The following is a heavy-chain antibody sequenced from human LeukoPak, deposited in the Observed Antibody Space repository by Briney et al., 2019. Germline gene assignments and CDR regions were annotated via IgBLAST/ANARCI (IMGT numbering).Heavy chain of an antibody. CDR3: ARRGYDSSGYYRNY. V-gene: IGHV4-39*01. Sequence: SETLSLTCTVSGGSISSSSYYWGWIRQPPGKGLEWIGSIYYSGSTYYDPSLKSRVTISVDTSKNQFSLKLSSVTAADTAVYYCARRGYDSSGYYRNYWGQGTLVTVSS. D-gene: IGHD3-22*01. CDR2: IYYSGST. CDR1: GGSISSSSYY. J-gene: IGHJ4*02.